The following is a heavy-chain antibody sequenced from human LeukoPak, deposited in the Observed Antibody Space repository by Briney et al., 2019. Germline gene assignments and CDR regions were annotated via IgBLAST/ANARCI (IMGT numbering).Heavy chain of an antibody. V-gene: IGHV3-7*01. CDR3: ARDSVAGPFFDY. D-gene: IGHD6-19*01. CDR2: IKQDGSEK. CDR1: GFTLSSYW. J-gene: IGHJ4*02. Sequence: QPGGSLRLSCAASGFTLSSYWMSWVRQAPGKGLEWVANIKQDGSEKYYVDSVKGRFTISRDNAKNSLYLQMNSLRAEDTAVYYCARDSVAGPFFDYWGQGTLVTVSS.